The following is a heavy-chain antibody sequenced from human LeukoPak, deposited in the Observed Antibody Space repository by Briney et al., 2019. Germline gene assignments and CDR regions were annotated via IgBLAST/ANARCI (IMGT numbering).Heavy chain of an antibody. J-gene: IGHJ5*02. D-gene: IGHD6-19*01. CDR3: AREGGGSGWYRSNWFDP. CDR2: ISYDGSNK. V-gene: IGHV3-30*04. Sequence: GRSLRLSCAASGFTFSSYAMHWVRQAPGKGLEWVAVISYDGSNKYYADSAKGRFTISRDNSKNTLYLQMNSLRAEDTAVYYCAREGGGSGWYRSNWFDPWGQGTLVTVSS. CDR1: GFTFSSYA.